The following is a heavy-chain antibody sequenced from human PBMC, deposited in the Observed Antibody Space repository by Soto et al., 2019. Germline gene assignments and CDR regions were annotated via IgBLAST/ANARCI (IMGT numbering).Heavy chain of an antibody. J-gene: IGHJ2*01. CDR2: ISATGGNI. D-gene: IGHD3-16*01. CDR3: AKVAGGLGYFDL. CDR1: GFTFSDYA. Sequence: EVQLLESGGGLARPGGSLRLSCVASGFTFSDYAMTWVRQAPGKGLEWVATISATGGNIEYTDSLKGRFTISRDNSKNTLYLQLNGLTSDYTAVHYCAKVAGGLGYFDLWGRGTLVTVSS. V-gene: IGHV3-23*01.